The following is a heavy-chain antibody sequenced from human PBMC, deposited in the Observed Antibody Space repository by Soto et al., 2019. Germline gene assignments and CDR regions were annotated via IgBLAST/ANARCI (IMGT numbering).Heavy chain of an antibody. J-gene: IGHJ6*02. CDR2: IYTSGST. D-gene: IGHD4-17*01. CDR3: ARWPTTTVVTPGDYHYYYGMDV. CDR1: GGSISSYY. V-gene: IGHV4-4*07. Sequence: SSETLSLTCTVSGGSISSYYWSWIRQPAGKGLEWIGRIYTSGSTNYNPSLKSRVTMSVDTSKNQFSLKLSSVTAADTAVYYCARWPTTTVVTPGDYHYYYGMDVWGQGTTVTVSS.